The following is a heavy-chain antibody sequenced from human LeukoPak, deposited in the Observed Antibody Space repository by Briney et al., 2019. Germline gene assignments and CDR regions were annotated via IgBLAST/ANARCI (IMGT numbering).Heavy chain of an antibody. Sequence: GTSLRLSCVASGFTFDYSAFHWVRQAPGKGLEWVSGIGFNTNNVDYADSVRGRFTIFRDNTKNSLYLQMDNLRAEDTAFYYCAKDNGNGWLGEFAFEYWGQGILVTVSS. D-gene: IGHD3-10*01. V-gene: IGHV3-9*01. J-gene: IGHJ4*02. CDR1: GFTFDYSA. CDR3: AKDNGNGWLGEFAFEY. CDR2: IGFNTNNV.